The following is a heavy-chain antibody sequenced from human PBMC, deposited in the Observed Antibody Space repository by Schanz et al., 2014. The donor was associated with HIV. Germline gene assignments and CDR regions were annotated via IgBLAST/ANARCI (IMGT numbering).Heavy chain of an antibody. V-gene: IGHV1-18*01. CDR2: ISTLHGDT. Sequence: QVQLVQSGAEVKKPGSSVKVSCKASGGTFSSYAISWVRQAPGQGLEWMGWISTLHGDTNYAQNLQGRFTMTTDRSTSTAYMELRSLRSDDTAVYYCARARLGSSWYVTGFGSLDYWGQGTLVTVS. J-gene: IGHJ4*02. D-gene: IGHD6-13*01. CDR3: ARARLGSSWYVTGFGSLDY. CDR1: GGTFSSYA.